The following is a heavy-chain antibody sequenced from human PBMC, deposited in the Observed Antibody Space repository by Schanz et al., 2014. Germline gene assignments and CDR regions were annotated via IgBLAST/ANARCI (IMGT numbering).Heavy chain of an antibody. D-gene: IGHD1-1*01. CDR2: ISSGSSYA. Sequence: VQLVESGGGLVQPGGSLRLSCAASGFTFSDHYMDWVRQAPGKGLEWVSDISSGSSYANYADSVKGRFTISRDNAKNSLYLQMNSLRAGDTAVYYCARGTDWNLHYWGQGALVTVSS. V-gene: IGHV3-11*06. CDR1: GFTFSDHY. J-gene: IGHJ4*02. CDR3: ARGTDWNLHY.